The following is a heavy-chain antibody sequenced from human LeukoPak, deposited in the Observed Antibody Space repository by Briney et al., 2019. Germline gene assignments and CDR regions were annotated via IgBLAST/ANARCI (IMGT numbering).Heavy chain of an antibody. V-gene: IGHV3-53*01. CDR3: ARVVDHDYSDYYLDY. CDR2: IYSGGSP. D-gene: IGHD4-11*01. Sequence: GGSLRLPCAASGFTVSSNDMSWVRQAPGKGLEWVSVIYSGGSPYYADAVKGRFTISRNNSKNKPSHQMNSRRTEDTAAYYCARVVDHDYSDYYLDYWGQGTLVTVSS. CDR1: GFTVSSND. J-gene: IGHJ4*02.